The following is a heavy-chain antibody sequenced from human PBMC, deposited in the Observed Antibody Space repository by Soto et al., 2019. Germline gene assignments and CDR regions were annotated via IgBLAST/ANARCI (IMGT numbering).Heavy chain of an antibody. J-gene: IGHJ3*02. D-gene: IGHD5-18*01. CDR1: GFTFSSYA. V-gene: IGHV3-30-3*01. Sequence: GGSLRLSCAASGFTFSSYAMHWVRQAPGKGLEWVAVISYDGSNKYYADSVKGRFTISRDNSKNTLYLQMNSLRAEDTAVYYCARESLWGDAFDIWGQGTMVTVSS. CDR3: ARESLWGDAFDI. CDR2: ISYDGSNK.